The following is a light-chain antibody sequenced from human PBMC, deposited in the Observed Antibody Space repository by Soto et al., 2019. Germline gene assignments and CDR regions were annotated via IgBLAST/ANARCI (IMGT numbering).Light chain of an antibody. Sequence: EIVMTQSPATLSLSPGETATLSCRASQSVTPNLAWYQQKPGQAPRLLIYATSTRATGVPARFSGSGSGTEFTLTISSLQSEDFAVYYCQQYNVGPPYSFGQGTTVEIK. CDR1: QSVTPN. CDR3: QQYNVGPPYS. J-gene: IGKJ2*01. CDR2: ATS. V-gene: IGKV3-15*01.